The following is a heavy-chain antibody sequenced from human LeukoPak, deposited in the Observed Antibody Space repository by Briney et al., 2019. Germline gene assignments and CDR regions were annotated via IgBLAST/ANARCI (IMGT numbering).Heavy chain of an antibody. Sequence: ASVKVSCKASGYTFTSYDINWVRQATGQGLEWMGWMNPNSGNTGYAQKFQGRVTITRNTSICTAYMELSGLRSEDTAVYYCARARYYYDSSGYYYYFDYWGQGTLVTVPS. CDR2: MNPNSGNT. CDR1: GYTFTSYD. CDR3: ARARYYYDSSGYYYYFDY. D-gene: IGHD3-22*01. V-gene: IGHV1-8*03. J-gene: IGHJ4*02.